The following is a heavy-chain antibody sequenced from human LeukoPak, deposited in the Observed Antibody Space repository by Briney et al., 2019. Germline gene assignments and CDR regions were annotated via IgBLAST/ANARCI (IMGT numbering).Heavy chain of an antibody. Sequence: ASVKVSCKASGYTFTNYDINWVRQATGQGLEWMGWMNPKSGNTGCAQKFQGRVTLTRTNSISTAYMELSSLTSEDTAIYFCARGPSLHKDWVRGRWFDPWGQGTRVTVSS. V-gene: IGHV1-8*01. J-gene: IGHJ5*02. CDR1: GYTFTNYD. D-gene: IGHD3-16*02. CDR3: ARGPSLHKDWVRGRWFDP. CDR2: MNPKSGNT.